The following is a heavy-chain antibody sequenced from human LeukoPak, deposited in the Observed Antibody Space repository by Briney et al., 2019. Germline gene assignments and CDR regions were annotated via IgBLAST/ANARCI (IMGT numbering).Heavy chain of an antibody. Sequence: EGSLTLSCPASTLTFRNVWMSWVRQDPGEGREWAGRIKRQSDGGTTDYAAYVKGRFTISRDDSKNTLCLQMNSLKTEDTALYCCATLYGSGIYWGEVTLVSVFS. CDR1: TLTFRNVW. CDR2: IKRQSDGGTT. V-gene: IGHV3-15*01. J-gene: IGHJ4*02. D-gene: IGHD3-10*01. CDR3: ATLYGSGIY.